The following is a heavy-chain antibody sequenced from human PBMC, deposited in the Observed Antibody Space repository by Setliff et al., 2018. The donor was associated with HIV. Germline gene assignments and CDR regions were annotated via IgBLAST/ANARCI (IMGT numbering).Heavy chain of an antibody. CDR1: SGSISSGGYY. J-gene: IGHJ6*03. CDR3: ARARGGCSGGSCPAHHYYYYMDV. Sequence: SETLSLTCNVSSGSISSGGYYWSWIRQHPGKGLVWIGYIYYSGSTYYNPSLKSLVTISVDTSKNQFSLKLSSVTAADTAVYYCARARGGCSGGSCPAHHYYYYMDVWGKGTTVTVSS. V-gene: IGHV4-31*01. D-gene: IGHD2-15*01. CDR2: IYYSGST.